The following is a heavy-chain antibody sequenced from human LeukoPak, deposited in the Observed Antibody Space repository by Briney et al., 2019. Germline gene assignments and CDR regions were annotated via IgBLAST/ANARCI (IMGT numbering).Heavy chain of an antibody. D-gene: IGHD5-18*01. CDR1: GKTLSDLS. CDR2: SDPEDGER. CDR3: VTGFTTMAVDYFDY. V-gene: IGHV1-24*01. J-gene: IGHJ4*02. Sequence: ASVKVSCKVSGKTLSDLSIHWLRQPPGKGLEWLGGSDPEDGERIYAQMFQGRVTMTEDTSIDTAYMELSSLRSEDTAVYYCVTGFTTMAVDYFDYWGQGTLVTVSS.